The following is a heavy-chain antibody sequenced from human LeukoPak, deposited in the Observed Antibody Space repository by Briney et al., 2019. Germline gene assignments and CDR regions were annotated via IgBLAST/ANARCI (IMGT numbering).Heavy chain of an antibody. Sequence: ASVKVSCKASGYTFTSYGISWVRQAPGQGLEWMGWISAYNGNTNYAHKFQGRVTITRKTSISTAYMELGRLRSDDTAGYYSHRATNSGYDTRVVAARGGKSGGVDYWGQGTLVTVSS. CDR3: HRATNSGYDTRVVAARGGKSGGVDY. V-gene: IGHV1-18*01. D-gene: IGHD5-12*01. J-gene: IGHJ4*02. CDR1: GYTFTSYG. CDR2: ISAYNGNT.